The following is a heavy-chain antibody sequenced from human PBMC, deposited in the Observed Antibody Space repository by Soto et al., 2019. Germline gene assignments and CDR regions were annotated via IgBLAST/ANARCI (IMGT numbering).Heavy chain of an antibody. D-gene: IGHD3-10*01. J-gene: IGHJ3*02. V-gene: IGHV1-3*01. Sequence: QVQLVQSGAEVKKPGASVKVSCKASGYTFTSYAMHWVRQAPGQRLEWMGWINAGNGNTKYSQKSQGRVTITRDTSASTAYMELSSLRSEDTAVYYCAVITMVREVIAFDIWGQGTMVTVSS. CDR2: INAGNGNT. CDR3: AVITMVREVIAFDI. CDR1: GYTFTSYA.